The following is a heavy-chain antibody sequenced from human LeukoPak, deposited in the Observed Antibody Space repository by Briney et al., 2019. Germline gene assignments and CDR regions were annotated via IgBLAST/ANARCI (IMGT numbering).Heavy chain of an antibody. V-gene: IGHV3-21*01. CDR2: ISSRTTYI. J-gene: IGHJ6*03. Sequence: GGSLRLSCAASGFTFDSFSINWVRQAPGKGLEWVASISSRTTYIYYAGSVKGRFTISRDNAKNSLYLQMNSLRAEDTAVYYCARDRHLYDSSGSPYYYYYYMDVWGKGTTVTVSS. CDR1: GFTFDSFS. D-gene: IGHD3-22*01. CDR3: ARDRHLYDSSGSPYYYYYYMDV.